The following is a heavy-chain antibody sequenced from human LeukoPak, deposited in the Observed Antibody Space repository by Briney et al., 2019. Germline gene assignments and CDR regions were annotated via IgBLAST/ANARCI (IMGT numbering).Heavy chain of an antibody. J-gene: IGHJ4*02. CDR1: GFTFSSYS. Sequence: KSGGSLRLSCAASGFTFSSYSMNWARQAPGKGLEWVSSISSSSSYIYYADSVKGRFTISRDNAKNSLYLQMNSLRAEDTAVYYCARGDTAQYCTNGVCYGSSGWYVQPPVDYWGQGTLVTVSS. D-gene: IGHD2-8*01. CDR2: ISSSSSYI. V-gene: IGHV3-21*01. CDR3: ARGDTAQYCTNGVCYGSSGWYVQPPVDY.